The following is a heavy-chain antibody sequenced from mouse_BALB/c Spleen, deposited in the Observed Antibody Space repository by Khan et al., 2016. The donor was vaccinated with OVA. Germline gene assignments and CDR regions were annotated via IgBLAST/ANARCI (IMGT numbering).Heavy chain of an antibody. CDR3: TASCCYGYYFDY. CDR1: GFTFSSYG. V-gene: IGHV5-17*02. Sequence: EVQLVESGGGLVQPGGSRKLSCAASGFTFSSYGMHWVRQAPERGLEWVAYHSGDSNTIYYADTVKGRFTISRDNPRNNLFLQMNSLMSEDTAMYYCTASCCYGYYFDYWGQGTTLTVSS. D-gene: IGHD1-1*01. CDR2: HSGDSNTI. J-gene: IGHJ2*01.